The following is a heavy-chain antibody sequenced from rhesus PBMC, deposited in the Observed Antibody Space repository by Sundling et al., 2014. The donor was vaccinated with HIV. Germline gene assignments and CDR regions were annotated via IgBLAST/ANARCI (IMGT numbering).Heavy chain of an antibody. Sequence: EVQLVESGGRLGSSLGGSLRLSCAASGFTFSDYYMHWVRRAQGRGLEWVGLIRNKAKSYKTEYAATVKGRFTISRDDSKNTLYLQMTSLKTEDTAIYYCTKRAGIWLTTVTPFDSWGQGVLVTVSS. CDR1: GFTFSDYY. J-gene: IGHJ4*01. CDR2: IRNKAKSYKT. V-gene: IGHV3-13*01. D-gene: IGHD4-35*01. CDR3: TKRAGIWLTTVTPFDS.